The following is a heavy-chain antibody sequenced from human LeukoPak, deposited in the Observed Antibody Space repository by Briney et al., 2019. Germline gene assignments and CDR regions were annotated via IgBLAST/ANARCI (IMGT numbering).Heavy chain of an antibody. CDR2: IYSGGST. Sequence: PGGSLRLSCAASGFTFSSYWMSWVRQAPGKGLEWVSVIYSGGSTYYADSVKGRFTISRDNSKNTLYLQMNSLRAEDTAVYYCAGGYSSGWFPQWGQGTLVTVSS. J-gene: IGHJ4*02. V-gene: IGHV3-53*01. CDR1: GFTFSSYW. D-gene: IGHD6-19*01. CDR3: AGGYSSGWFPQ.